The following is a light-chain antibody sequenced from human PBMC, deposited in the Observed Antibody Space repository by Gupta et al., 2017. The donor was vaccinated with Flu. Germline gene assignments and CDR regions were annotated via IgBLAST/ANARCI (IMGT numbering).Light chain of an antibody. J-gene: IGLJ3*02. CDR1: ALPKKY. Sequence: SYDLTQPPSVSVSPGQTARITCSGDALPKKYAYWYQQKSGRAPVLVIYEDTARPSGIPESFSGSSSGTMATLIISGAQVEHEADYYCYSTDSSGSLVFGGGTKLTVL. CDR2: EDT. V-gene: IGLV3-10*01. CDR3: YSTDSSGSLV.